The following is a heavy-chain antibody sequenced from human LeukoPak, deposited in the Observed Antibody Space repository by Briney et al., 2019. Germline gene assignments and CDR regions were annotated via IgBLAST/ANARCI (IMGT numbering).Heavy chain of an antibody. CDR1: GFTFSSYS. D-gene: IGHD2-2*01. Sequence: KPGGSLRLSCAASGFTFSSYSMNWVRQAPGKGLEWVSSISSSSSYIYYADSVKGRFTISRDNAKNSLYLQMNSLRAEDTAVYYCARSPDCSSTSCYPHWGQGTLVTVSS. CDR2: ISSSSSYI. J-gene: IGHJ4*02. CDR3: ARSPDCSSTSCYPH. V-gene: IGHV3-21*01.